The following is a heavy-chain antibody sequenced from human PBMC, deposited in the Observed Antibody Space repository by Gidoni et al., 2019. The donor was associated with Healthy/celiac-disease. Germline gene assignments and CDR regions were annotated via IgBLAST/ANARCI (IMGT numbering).Heavy chain of an antibody. CDR3: ARGSENSGSYYYYYGMDV. V-gene: IGHV1-8*01. J-gene: IGHJ6*02. CDR2: MNPNSGNT. CDR1: AYTFTSYD. D-gene: IGHD1-26*01. Sequence: QVQLVQSGAEVKKPGASVKVSCKASAYTFTSYDINWVRQATGQGLEWMGWMNPNSGNTGYAQKFQGRVTMTRNTSISTAYMELSSLRSEDTAVYYCARGSENSGSYYYYYGMDVWGQGTTVTVSS.